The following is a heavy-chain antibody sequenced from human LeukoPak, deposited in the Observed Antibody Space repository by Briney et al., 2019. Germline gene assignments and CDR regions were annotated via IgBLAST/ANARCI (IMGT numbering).Heavy chain of an antibody. J-gene: IGHJ3*02. Sequence: ASVKVSSKASGYTLTGYYIHWVRQAPGQGLKRMGWINSNSDSTNYAQKFQGRVTMTRDPSISTAYMELSRLRSDDTAVYYCAIQREEYQLPENGNTFDIWGQGTMVTVSS. V-gene: IGHV1-2*02. CDR1: GYTLTGYY. CDR3: AIQREEYQLPENGNTFDI. D-gene: IGHD2-2*01. CDR2: INSNSDST.